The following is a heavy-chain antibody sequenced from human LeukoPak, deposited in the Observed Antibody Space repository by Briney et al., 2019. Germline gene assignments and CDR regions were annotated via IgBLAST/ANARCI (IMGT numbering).Heavy chain of an antibody. CDR3: ARVTAMVGKYGMDV. V-gene: IGHV4-30-2*01. Sequence: SQTLSLTCAVSGASISGGDYFWSWIRQPPGKGLEWIGYIYDSGSTNYNPSLKSRVTISVDTSKNQFSLKLSSVTAADTAVYYCARVTAMVGKYGMDVWGQGTTVTVSS. CDR2: IYDSGST. CDR1: GASISGGDYF. D-gene: IGHD5-18*01. J-gene: IGHJ6*02.